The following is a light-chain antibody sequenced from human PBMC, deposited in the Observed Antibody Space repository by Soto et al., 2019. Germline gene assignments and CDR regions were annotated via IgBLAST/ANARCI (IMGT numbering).Light chain of an antibody. CDR3: SSFASSNTWV. J-gene: IGLJ3*02. CDR1: SSDVGAYNY. CDR2: EVT. Sequence: QSALTQPPSASGSPGHAVTISCTGTSSDVGAYNYVSWYQQHAGKAPKLVIYEVTKRPSGVPDRFSGSKSANTASLTVSGLQAEDLADYCCSSFASSNTWVFGGGTKLTVL. V-gene: IGLV2-8*01.